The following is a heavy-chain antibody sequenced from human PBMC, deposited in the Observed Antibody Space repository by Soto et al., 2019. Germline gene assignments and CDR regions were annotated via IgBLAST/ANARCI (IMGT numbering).Heavy chain of an antibody. V-gene: IGHV1-46*01. J-gene: IGHJ4*02. CDR1: GYTFTSYH. Sequence: DSVKVSCKASGYTFTSYHMDWVRQAPGQGLEWMGKISPSGDRTWFAQKFRGRVTMTRDTSTSTDYMELSSLRYEDTAVYYCARDGGNYGDDDYWGQGTLVTVSS. CDR3: ARDGGNYGDDDY. D-gene: IGHD4-17*01. CDR2: ISPSGDRT.